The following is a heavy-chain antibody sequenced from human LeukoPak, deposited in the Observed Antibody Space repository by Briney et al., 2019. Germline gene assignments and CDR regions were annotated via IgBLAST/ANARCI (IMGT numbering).Heavy chain of an antibody. CDR2: ISYDGSNK. Sequence: GRSLRLSCAASGFTFGSYAMHWVRQAPGKGLEWVAVISYDGSNKYYADSVKGRFTISRDNSKNTLYLQMNSLRAEDTAVYYCARDITAMATYWGQGTLVTVSS. CDR3: ARDITAMATY. V-gene: IGHV3-30-3*01. J-gene: IGHJ4*02. CDR1: GFTFGSYA. D-gene: IGHD5-18*01.